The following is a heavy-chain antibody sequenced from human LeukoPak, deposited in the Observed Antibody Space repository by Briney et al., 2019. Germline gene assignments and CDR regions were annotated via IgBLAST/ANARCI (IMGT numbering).Heavy chain of an antibody. CDR3: ARFPYSSGWYFIH. V-gene: IGHV3-11*04. D-gene: IGHD6-19*01. Sequence: GGSLRLSCAASGLIVSNDYMSWVRQAPGKGLEWVSYISSSSSTIYYADSVKGRFTISRDNAKNSLYLQMNSLRAEDTAVYYCARFPYSSGWYFIHWGQGTLVTVSS. CDR1: GLIVSNDY. J-gene: IGHJ4*02. CDR2: ISSSSSTI.